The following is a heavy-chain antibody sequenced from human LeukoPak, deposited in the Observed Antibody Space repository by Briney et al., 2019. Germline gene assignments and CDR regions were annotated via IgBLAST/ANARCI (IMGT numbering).Heavy chain of an antibody. D-gene: IGHD2-15*01. Sequence: GGSLRLSCAASGFTFSSYWMHWARQAPGKGLVWVSRINSDGSSTSYADSVKGRFTISRDNAKNTLYLQVNSLRAEDTAVYYCARGPRYCSGGSCYCFYWGQGTLVTVSS. V-gene: IGHV3-74*01. CDR2: INSDGSST. CDR3: ARGPRYCSGGSCYCFY. J-gene: IGHJ4*02. CDR1: GFTFSSYW.